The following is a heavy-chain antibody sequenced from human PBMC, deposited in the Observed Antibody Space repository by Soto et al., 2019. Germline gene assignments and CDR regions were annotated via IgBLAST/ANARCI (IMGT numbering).Heavy chain of an antibody. J-gene: IGHJ3*02. CDR2: IWYDGSNK. Sequence: PGGSLRLSCAASGFTFSSYGMHWVRQAPGKGLEWVAVIWYDGSNKYYADSVKGRFTISRDNSKNTLYLQMNSLRAEDTAVYYCARGPYGDLDDAFDIWGQGTMVTVSS. CDR3: ARGPYGDLDDAFDI. CDR1: GFTFSSYG. V-gene: IGHV3-33*01. D-gene: IGHD4-17*01.